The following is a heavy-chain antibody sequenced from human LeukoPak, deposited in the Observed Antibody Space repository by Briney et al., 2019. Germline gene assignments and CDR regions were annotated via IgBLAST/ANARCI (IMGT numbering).Heavy chain of an antibody. J-gene: IGHJ6*03. CDR3: ARDFKVTMVRGVENYYYYMDV. V-gene: IGHV1-46*03. CDR1: GYTFTRYY. CDR2: INPSGGST. D-gene: IGHD3-10*01. Sequence: ASVKVSCKASGYTFTRYYMHWVRQAPGQGLEWMGIINPSGGSTSYAQKFQGRVTMTRDTSTSTVYMELSSLRSEDTAVYYCARDFKVTMVRGVENYYYYMDVWGKGTTVTVSS.